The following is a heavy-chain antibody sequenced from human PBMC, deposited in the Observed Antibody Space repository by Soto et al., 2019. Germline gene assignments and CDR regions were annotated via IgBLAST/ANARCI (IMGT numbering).Heavy chain of an antibody. V-gene: IGHV3-15*01. Sequence: EVQMVASGGVLVKPGESLRLSCAGSGLSFSDVKMTWVRQLPGKGLEWVGRIQTKTGGGTADYPAAVRGRFTISRDDSKNTLYLELTSLKTADTAVYYSATDYGWAFQIWGQGTTVTVSS. D-gene: IGHD4-17*01. CDR1: GLSFSDVK. CDR3: ATDYGWAFQI. J-gene: IGHJ3*02. CDR2: IQTKTGGGTA.